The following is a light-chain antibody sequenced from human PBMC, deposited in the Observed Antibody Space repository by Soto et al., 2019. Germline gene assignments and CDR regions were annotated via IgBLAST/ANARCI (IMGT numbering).Light chain of an antibody. CDR1: QTIDNK. J-gene: IGKJ1*01. CDR3: QQYKDWRT. CDR2: GAS. V-gene: IGKV3-15*01. Sequence: IVMTQSPATLSVSPGERATLSCRASQTIDNKLAWYQQRPCQAPRLLIYGASIRATGIPARFSGSGAGTEFTLTISGLQSEDFAVYYCQQYKDWRTFGQGTNVDIK.